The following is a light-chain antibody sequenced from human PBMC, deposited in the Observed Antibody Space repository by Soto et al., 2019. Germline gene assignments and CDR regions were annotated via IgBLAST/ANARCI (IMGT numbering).Light chain of an antibody. J-gene: IGLJ1*01. V-gene: IGLV3-21*04. CDR2: YDS. CDR1: NIENRR. CDR3: QVWDSDSDHFV. Sequence: SYELTQPPSVSVAPGKTATITCGGNNIENRRVHWYQQRPGQAPVLVIYYDSDRPSGIPERFSGSNSGSTATLTISRVEAGDEADYYCQVWDSDSDHFVFGAGTKLTVL.